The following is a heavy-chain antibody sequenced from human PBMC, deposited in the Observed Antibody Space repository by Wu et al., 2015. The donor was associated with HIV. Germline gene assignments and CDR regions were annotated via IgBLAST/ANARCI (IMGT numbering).Heavy chain of an antibody. Sequence: QVQLVQSGAEVKKPGASVRVSCKASGYTFTTSDIHWVRQASGQGLEWMGWINPNSGKGYYAQRFQGRVTMSRNISTTTAHMELSSLTSEDTAVYYCGRRGSWGDRTTIIRGGVDVWGQGTTVTVSS. CDR2: INPNSGKG. D-gene: IGHD3-10*01. CDR3: GRRGSWGDRTTIIRGGVDV. CDR1: GYTFTTSD. V-gene: IGHV1-8*01. J-gene: IGHJ6*02.